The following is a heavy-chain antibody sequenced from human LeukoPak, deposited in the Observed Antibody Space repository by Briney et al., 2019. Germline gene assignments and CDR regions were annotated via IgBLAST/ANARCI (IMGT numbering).Heavy chain of an antibody. CDR3: ARETPSWRAFDI. V-gene: IGHV4-59*01. CDR1: GGSISSYY. CDR2: IYYSGST. J-gene: IGHJ3*02. D-gene: IGHD2-2*01. Sequence: SETLSLTCTVSGGSISSYYWSWIRQPPGKGLEWIGYIYYSGSTNYNPSLKSRVTISVDTSKNQFSLKLSSVTAADTAVYYCARETPSWRAFDIWGQGTMVTVSS.